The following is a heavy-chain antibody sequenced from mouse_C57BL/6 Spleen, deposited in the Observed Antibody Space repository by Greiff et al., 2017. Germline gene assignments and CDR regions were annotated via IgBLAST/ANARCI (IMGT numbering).Heavy chain of an antibody. CDR3: ARHGNWDKDYDFDY. V-gene: IGHV5-6*01. CDR1: GFTFSSYG. Sequence: EVHLVESGGDLVKPGGSLKLSCAASGFTFSSYGMSWVRQTPDKRLAWVATISSGGSYTYYPDSVKGRFTISRDNAKNTLYLQMSNLKSEDKAMYYCARHGNWDKDYDFDYWGQGTTLTVSS. D-gene: IGHD4-1*01. J-gene: IGHJ2*01. CDR2: ISSGGSYT.